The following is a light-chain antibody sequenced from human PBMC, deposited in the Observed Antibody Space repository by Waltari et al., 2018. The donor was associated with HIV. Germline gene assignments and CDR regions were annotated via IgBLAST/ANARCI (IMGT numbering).Light chain of an antibody. Sequence: EIVLTQSPGTLTLSPGERATLSCRASQSVSSYLAWYQQKPGQAPRLLIYGASSRATGIPARFSGSGSGTDFTLTISSLEPGDFVVYYCHQRSNWPITFGQGTRLEIK. J-gene: IGKJ5*01. CDR1: QSVSSY. CDR2: GAS. CDR3: HQRSNWPIT. V-gene: IGKV3-11*01.